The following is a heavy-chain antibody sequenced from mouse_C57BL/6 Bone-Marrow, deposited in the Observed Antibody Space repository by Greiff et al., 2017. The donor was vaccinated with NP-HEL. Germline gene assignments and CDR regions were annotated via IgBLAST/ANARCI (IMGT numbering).Heavy chain of an antibody. V-gene: IGHV1-9*01. CDR2: IFPGSGST. Sequence: QVQLQQSGAELMKPGASVTLSCKATGYTFTGYWIEWVKQRPGHGLEWIGEIFPGSGSTNYNAKFKGKATFTADTSSNTAYMQLSSLTTEDSAIYYCARGGGYGGQGTTLTVSA. CDR1: GYTFTGYW. CDR3: ARGGGY. J-gene: IGHJ2*01.